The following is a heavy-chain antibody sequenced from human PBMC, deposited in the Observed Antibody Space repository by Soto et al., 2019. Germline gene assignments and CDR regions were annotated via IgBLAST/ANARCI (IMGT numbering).Heavy chain of an antibody. Sequence: PSQTLSLTCAISGDSVSSNIASWNWIRQSPSRGLEWLGRTYYRSKWYNEYVVSVKSRMTINPDTSKNQFSLQLNSVTPEDTAVYYCARGAHYYNGMDVWGQGTTVTSP. J-gene: IGHJ6*02. CDR3: ARGAHYYNGMDV. V-gene: IGHV6-1*01. CDR2: TYYRSKWYN. CDR1: GDSVSSNIAS.